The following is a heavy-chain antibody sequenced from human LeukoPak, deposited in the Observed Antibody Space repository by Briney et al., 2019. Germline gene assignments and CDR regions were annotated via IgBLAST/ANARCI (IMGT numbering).Heavy chain of an antibody. D-gene: IGHD5-18*01. J-gene: IGHJ4*02. V-gene: IGHV3-74*01. Sequence: PGGSLRLSCAASGFTFSSYWMHWVRQAPGKGLVWVSRINTDGSTTSYADSVKGRFTISRDNAKNTVYLQMNSLRAEGTAVYYCARSPATVDDYWGRGTLVTVSS. CDR3: ARSPATVDDY. CDR2: INTDGSTT. CDR1: GFTFSSYW.